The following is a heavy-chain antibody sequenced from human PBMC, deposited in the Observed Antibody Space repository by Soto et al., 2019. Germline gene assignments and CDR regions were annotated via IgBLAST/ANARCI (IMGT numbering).Heavy chain of an antibody. CDR2: ISGSGGST. CDR3: AKVNYDFWYFDY. J-gene: IGHJ4*02. V-gene: IGHV3-23*01. D-gene: IGHD3-3*01. CDR1: GFTFSSYA. Sequence: GGSLRLSCAASGFTFSSYAMSWVRQAPGKGLEWVSAISGSGGSTYYADSVKGRFTISRDNSKNTLYLKMNSLRAEDTAVYYCAKVNYDFWYFDYWGQGTLVTVSS.